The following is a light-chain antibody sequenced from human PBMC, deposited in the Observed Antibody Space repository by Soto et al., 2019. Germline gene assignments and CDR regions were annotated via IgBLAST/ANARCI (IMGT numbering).Light chain of an antibody. V-gene: IGLV1-51*01. CDR2: DDN. Sequence: QSVMTQPPSVSAAPGQKVTISCSGSSSNIGGNSVSWYQQLPGTAPKLLIYDDNKRPSGIPDRFSGSKSGTSATLGITGFQTGDEADYYCSLYTSSSTVAFGGGTKLTVL. J-gene: IGLJ2*01. CDR3: SLYTSSSTVA. CDR1: SSNIGGNS.